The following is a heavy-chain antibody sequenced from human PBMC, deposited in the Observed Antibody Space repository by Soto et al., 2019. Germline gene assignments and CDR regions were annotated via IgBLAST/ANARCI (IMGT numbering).Heavy chain of an antibody. Sequence: QITLKESGPTLVKPTQTLTLTCTFSGFSLSTSGVGVGWIRQPPGKALEWLALIYWDDDKRYSPSLKSRLTITKDTSKNQVALTMTNMDPMDTATYYCAHRRAYIVAANWFDPWGQGTLVTVSS. V-gene: IGHV2-5*02. J-gene: IGHJ5*02. CDR2: IYWDDDK. D-gene: IGHD5-12*01. CDR1: GFSLSTSGVG. CDR3: AHRRAYIVAANWFDP.